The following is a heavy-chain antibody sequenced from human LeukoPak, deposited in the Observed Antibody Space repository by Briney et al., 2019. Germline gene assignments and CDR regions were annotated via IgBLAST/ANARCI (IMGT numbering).Heavy chain of an antibody. V-gene: IGHV3-23*01. J-gene: IGHJ6*03. CDR3: AKTGKIGPFGSYYYYMDV. CDR1: GFTFSSYA. Sequence: GGSLRLSCAASGFTFSSYAMSWVRQAPGKGLEWVSAISGSGGSTYYADSVKGRFTISRDNSKNTLYLQMNSLRAEDTAVYYCAKTGKIGPFGSYYYYMDVWGKGTTVTVSS. CDR2: ISGSGGST. D-gene: IGHD3-16*01.